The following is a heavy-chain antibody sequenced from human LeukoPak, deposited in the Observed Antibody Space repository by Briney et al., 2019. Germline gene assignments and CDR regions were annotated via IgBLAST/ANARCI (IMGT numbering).Heavy chain of an antibody. D-gene: IGHD6-13*01. J-gene: IGHJ4*02. CDR1: GYIFSSFA. CDR3: ARVYSSNWDEGYFDY. CDR2: INANSGKL. Sequence: ASVKVSCKASGYIFSSFAMNWVRQAPGQGLEWMGWINANSGKLTYAQNSTGRFVFSVDTSANTAFLQINGLKVEDTAVYYCARVYSSNWDEGYFDYWGQGTLVAVSS. V-gene: IGHV7-4-1*02.